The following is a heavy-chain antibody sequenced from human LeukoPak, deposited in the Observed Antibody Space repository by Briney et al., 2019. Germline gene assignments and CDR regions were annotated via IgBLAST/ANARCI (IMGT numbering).Heavy chain of an antibody. CDR2: ISYDGSNK. CDR1: GFTFSSYA. V-gene: IGHV3-30-3*01. CDR3: AKDRKIRGVIPYYFDY. J-gene: IGHJ4*02. Sequence: PGGSLRLSCAASGFTFSSYAMHWVRQAPGKGLEWVAVISYDGSNKYYADSVKGRFTFSRDNSKNTLYLQMNSLRAEDTAVYYCAKDRKIRGVIPYYFDYWGQGTLVTVSS. D-gene: IGHD3-10*01.